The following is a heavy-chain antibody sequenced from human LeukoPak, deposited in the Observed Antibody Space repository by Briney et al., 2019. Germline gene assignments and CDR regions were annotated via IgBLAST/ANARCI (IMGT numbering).Heavy chain of an antibody. V-gene: IGHV4-30-2*01. D-gene: IGHD3-10*01. Sequence: NPSETLSLTCTVSGGSISSGGYYWSWIRQPPGKGLEWIGYIYHSGSTYYNPSLKSRVTISVDRSKNQSSLKLSSVTAADTAVYYCAREGGSGGYFDYWGQGTLVTVSS. CDR1: GGSISSGGYY. CDR3: AREGGSGGYFDY. J-gene: IGHJ4*02. CDR2: IYHSGST.